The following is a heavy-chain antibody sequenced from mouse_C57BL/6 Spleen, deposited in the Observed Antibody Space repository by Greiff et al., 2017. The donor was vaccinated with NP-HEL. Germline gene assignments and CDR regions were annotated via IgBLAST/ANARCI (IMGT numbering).Heavy chain of an antibody. CDR2: IYPGSGST. CDR1: GYTFTSYW. CDR3: ARWGTGTGWFAY. Sequence: QVQLQQPGAELVKPGASVKMSCKASGYTFTSYWITWVKQRPGQGLEWIGDIYPGSGSTNYNEKFKSKATLTVDTSSSTAYKQLSSLTSEDSAVYYCARWGTGTGWFAYWGQGTLVTVSA. J-gene: IGHJ3*01. D-gene: IGHD4-1*01. V-gene: IGHV1-55*01.